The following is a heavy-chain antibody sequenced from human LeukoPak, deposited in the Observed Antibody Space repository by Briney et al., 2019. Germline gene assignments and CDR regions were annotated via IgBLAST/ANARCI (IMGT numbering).Heavy chain of an antibody. D-gene: IGHD2/OR15-2a*01. J-gene: IGHJ6*03. Sequence: SETLSLTCAVYGDSLSRYYWTWIRQSPGKGLEWLGEINPSGSPANNPSLKSRATISVDTSKNQFSLRLASVTAADTAVYYCASVRHDPLEYYYYIDVWGKGTTVTVSS. CDR1: GDSLSRYY. CDR3: ASVRHDPLEYYYYIDV. CDR2: INPSGSP. V-gene: IGHV4-34*04.